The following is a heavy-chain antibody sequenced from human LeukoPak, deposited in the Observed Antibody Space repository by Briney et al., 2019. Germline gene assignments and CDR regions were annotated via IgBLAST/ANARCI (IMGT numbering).Heavy chain of an antibody. CDR2: ISSNSRYI. CDR3: ARSLTGDLDWFDP. D-gene: IGHD7-27*01. CDR1: AFTFSTDS. Sequence: GGSLRLSCVVSAFTFSTDSMNWVRQAPGKGVEWVSSISSNSRYIYYADSVKGRFTISRDNAKNSLYLQMNSLRAEDTAVYYCARSLTGDLDWFDPWGQGTLVTVSS. J-gene: IGHJ5*02. V-gene: IGHV3-21*06.